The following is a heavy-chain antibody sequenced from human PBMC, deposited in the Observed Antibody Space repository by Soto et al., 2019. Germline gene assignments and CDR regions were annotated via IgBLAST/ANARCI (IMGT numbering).Heavy chain of an antibody. CDR1: GYTFTSYY. J-gene: IGHJ6*03. D-gene: IGHD6-13*01. V-gene: IGHV1-46*01. CDR3: AHIAAADPLRMDV. Sequence: ASVKVSCKASGYTFTSYYMHWVRQAPGQGLEWMGIINPSGGSTSYAQKFQGRVTMTRDTSTSTVYMELSSLRSDDTAVYYCAHIAAADPLRMDVWGKGTTVTVSS. CDR2: INPSGGST.